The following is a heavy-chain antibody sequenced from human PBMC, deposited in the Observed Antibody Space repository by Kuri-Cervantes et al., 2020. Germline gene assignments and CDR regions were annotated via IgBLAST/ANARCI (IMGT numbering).Heavy chain of an antibody. Sequence: GESLKISCAASGFTFSSCWMSWVRQAPGKGLEWVANIKQDGSEKYYVDSVTGRFTISSDNAKNSLYLQMNSLRAEDKAVYYCARTYYYWYPYDFWGQGTLVTVSS. CDR3: ARTYYYWYPYDF. D-gene: IGHD3-10*01. V-gene: IGHV3-7*01. CDR1: GFTFSSCW. J-gene: IGHJ4*02. CDR2: IKQDGSEK.